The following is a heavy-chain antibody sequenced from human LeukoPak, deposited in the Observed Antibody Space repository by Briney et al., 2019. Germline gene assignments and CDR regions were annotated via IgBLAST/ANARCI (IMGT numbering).Heavy chain of an antibody. D-gene: IGHD3-10*01. Sequence: GGSLRLSCAASGFTFRSYWMHWVRQAPGKGLVWVSRISIDGSSTSYADSVKGRFTISRDNAKNTLYLQMNSLRVEDAAVYYCARAATSGSYYNYWGQGTLVTVSS. J-gene: IGHJ4*02. CDR1: GFTFRSYW. CDR3: ARAATSGSYYNY. CDR2: ISIDGSST. V-gene: IGHV3-74*01.